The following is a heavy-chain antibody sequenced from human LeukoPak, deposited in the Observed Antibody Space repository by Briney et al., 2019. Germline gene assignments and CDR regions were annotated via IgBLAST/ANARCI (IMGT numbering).Heavy chain of an antibody. J-gene: IGHJ4*02. V-gene: IGHV3-11*01. D-gene: IGHD3-10*01. CDR1: GFTFSTYA. Sequence: GGSLRLSCAASGFTFSTYAMSWVRQAPGKGLEWVSYISSSGSTIYYADSVKGRFTISRDNAKNSLYLQMNSLRAEDTAVYYCARYRGANGYYFDYWGQGTLVTVSS. CDR2: ISSSGSTI. CDR3: ARYRGANGYYFDY.